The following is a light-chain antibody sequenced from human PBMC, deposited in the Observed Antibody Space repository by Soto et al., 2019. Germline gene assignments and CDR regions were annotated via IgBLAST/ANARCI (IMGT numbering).Light chain of an antibody. J-gene: IGKJ1*01. CDR3: HQYGTSPQT. V-gene: IGKV3-20*01. Sequence: EVVLTQSPGTVSLSPGERATLSCRASQSVSSSYLAWYQHKRGQAPRLLMYGASSRATGVPDRFSGWGSGTDFTLTIGRLEPEDFAVYYCHQYGTSPQTFGQGTKVDIK. CDR1: QSVSSSY. CDR2: GAS.